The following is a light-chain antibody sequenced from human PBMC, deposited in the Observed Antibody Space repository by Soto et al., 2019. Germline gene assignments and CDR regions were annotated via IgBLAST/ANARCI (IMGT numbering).Light chain of an antibody. J-gene: IGKJ2*01. Sequence: EIVLTQSPGTLSLSPGERATLSCRASQSVSSSYLAWYQQKPGQAPRLLIYGASSRATGIPDRFSGSGSGTDLTLTISRLEPEDFAVDYCQQYGSSPPNTFGHGTKLEIK. CDR2: GAS. CDR3: QQYGSSPPNT. V-gene: IGKV3-20*01. CDR1: QSVSSSY.